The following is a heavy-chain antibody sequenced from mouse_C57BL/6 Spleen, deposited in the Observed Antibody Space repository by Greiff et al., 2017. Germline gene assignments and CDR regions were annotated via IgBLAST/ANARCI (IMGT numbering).Heavy chain of an antibody. CDR2: IYPGDGDT. Sequence: VQLVESGAELVKPGASVKISCKASGYAFSSYWMNWVKQRPGKGLEWIGQIYPGDGDTNYNGKFKGKATLTADKSSSTAYMQLSSLTSEDSAVYFCARVTSYYFDYWGQGTTLTVSS. J-gene: IGHJ2*01. D-gene: IGHD2-1*01. CDR3: ARVTSYYFDY. V-gene: IGHV1-80*01. CDR1: GYAFSSYW.